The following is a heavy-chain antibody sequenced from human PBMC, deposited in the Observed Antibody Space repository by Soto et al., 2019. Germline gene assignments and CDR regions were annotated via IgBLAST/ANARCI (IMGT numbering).Heavy chain of an antibody. Sequence: GGSLRLSCAASGFTFSSYSMNWVRQAPGKGLEWVSSISSSSSYIYYADSVKGRFTISRDNAKNSLYLQMNSLRAEDTAVYYCARDWGIAVAGTEYFQHWGQGTLVTVSS. CDR2: ISSSSSYI. CDR3: ARDWGIAVAGTEYFQH. D-gene: IGHD6-19*01. V-gene: IGHV3-21*01. J-gene: IGHJ1*01. CDR1: GFTFSSYS.